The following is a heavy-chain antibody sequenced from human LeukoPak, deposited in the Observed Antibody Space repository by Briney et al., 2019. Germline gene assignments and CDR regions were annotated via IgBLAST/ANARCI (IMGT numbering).Heavy chain of an antibody. CDR2: IYYSGSN. Sequence: SETLSLTCTVSGGSISSSSYYWGWIRQPPGKGLEWIGSIYYSGSNYYKPSLKSRVTISVDTSKNQFSLKLSSVTAADTAVYYCARDGSRNYYDSSGYYHWFDPWGQGTLVTVSS. CDR1: GGSISSSSYY. J-gene: IGHJ5*02. CDR3: ARDGSRNYYDSSGYYHWFDP. D-gene: IGHD3-22*01. V-gene: IGHV4-39*07.